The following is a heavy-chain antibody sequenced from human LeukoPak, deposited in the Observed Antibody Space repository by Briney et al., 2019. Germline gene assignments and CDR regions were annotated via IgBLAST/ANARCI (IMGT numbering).Heavy chain of an antibody. CDR3: ARESPLWSGYYPLDY. J-gene: IGHJ4*02. D-gene: IGHD3-3*01. V-gene: IGHV4-30-2*01. Sequence: SQTLSLTCTVSGGSISSGGYYWGWIRQPPGKGLEWIGYIYHSGSTYYNPSLKSRVTISVDRSKNQFSLKLSSVTAADTAVYYCARESPLWSGYYPLDYWGQGTLVTVSS. CDR1: GGSISSGGYY. CDR2: IYHSGST.